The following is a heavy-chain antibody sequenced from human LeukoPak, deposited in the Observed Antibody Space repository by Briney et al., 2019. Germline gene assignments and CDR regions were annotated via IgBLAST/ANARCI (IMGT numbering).Heavy chain of an antibody. CDR2: ISGSRGST. J-gene: IGHJ4*02. CDR3: AKSPRHYYDSSGYQYYFDY. Sequence: GGSLRLSCAFTFSNYAMSWVRQAPAKGLEWVSAISGSRGSTYYADSVKGRFTISRDNSKNTLYLQMNSLRAEDTAVYYCAKSPRHYYDSSGYQYYFDYWGQGTLVSVSS. CDR1: TFSNYA. D-gene: IGHD3-22*01. V-gene: IGHV3-23*01.